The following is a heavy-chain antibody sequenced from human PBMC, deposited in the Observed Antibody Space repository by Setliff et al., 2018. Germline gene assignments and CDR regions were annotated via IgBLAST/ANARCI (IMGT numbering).Heavy chain of an antibody. D-gene: IGHD4-17*01. CDR1: GFTFSTYW. J-gene: IGHJ4*02. V-gene: IGHV3-7*01. CDR2: IKQDGSDK. Sequence: GGSLRLSCAASGFTFSTYWMSWVRQAPGKGLEWVANIKQDGSDKYYVDSVKGRFTISRDNAKNSLYLQMNSLRAEDTAVYYCARLRKDYGDYYYFDYWGQGTLVTVSS. CDR3: ARLRKDYGDYYYFDY.